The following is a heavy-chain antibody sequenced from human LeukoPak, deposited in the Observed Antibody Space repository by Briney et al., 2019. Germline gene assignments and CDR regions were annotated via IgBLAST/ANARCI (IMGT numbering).Heavy chain of an antibody. CDR3: ARGVRYCSGGSCYYYFDY. CDR1: GGSFSGYY. J-gene: IGHJ4*02. V-gene: IGHV4-34*01. Sequence: SETLSLTCAVYGGSFSGYYWSWIRQPPGKGLEWIGEINHSGSTNYNPSLKSRVTISVDTSKNQFSLRLSSVTAADTAVYYCARGVRYCSGGSCYYYFDYWGQGTLVTVSS. CDR2: INHSGST. D-gene: IGHD2-15*01.